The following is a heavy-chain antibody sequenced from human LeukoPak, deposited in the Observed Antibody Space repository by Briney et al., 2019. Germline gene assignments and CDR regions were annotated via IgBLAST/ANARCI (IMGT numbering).Heavy chain of an antibody. D-gene: IGHD3-10*01. CDR1: GFTFSSYA. J-gene: IGHJ4*02. V-gene: IGHV3-7*01. CDR2: IKQDGSEK. CDR3: ASQWFGELSPYFDY. Sequence: GGSLRLSCAASGFTFSSYAMSWVRQAPGKGLEWVANIKQDGSEKYYVDSVKGRFTISRDNAKNSLYLQMNSLRAEDTAVYYCASQWFGELSPYFDYWGQGTLVTVSS.